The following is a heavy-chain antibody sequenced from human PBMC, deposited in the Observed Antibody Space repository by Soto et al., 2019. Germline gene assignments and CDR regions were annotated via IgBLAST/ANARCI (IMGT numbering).Heavy chain of an antibody. CDR3: ARECTNGRCIPIDYGMDV. D-gene: IGHD2-8*01. V-gene: IGHV1-69*13. J-gene: IGHJ6*02. CDR1: GGTFSSYA. Sequence: GASVKVSCKASGGTFSSYAISWVRQAPGQGLEWMGGIIPIFGTANYAQKFQGRVTITADESTSTAYMELSSLRSEDTAVYYCARECTNGRCIPIDYGMDVWGQRTTVTVSS. CDR2: IIPIFGTA.